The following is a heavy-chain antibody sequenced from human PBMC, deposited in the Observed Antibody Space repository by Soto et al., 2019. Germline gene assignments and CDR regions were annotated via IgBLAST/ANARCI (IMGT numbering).Heavy chain of an antibody. V-gene: IGHV1-18*01. CDR2: ISVEKGDT. Sequence: QVQVVQSGAEVKKPGASVKVACKASGYTFSTFGMSWVRQAPGQGLEWMGWISVEKGDTNSAQKFQDRVTTTTDTSTGTAYMELRSLTSDDTAVYYCARSQGSSTSLEIYYYYYYGMDVWGQGTTVTVSS. D-gene: IGHD2-2*01. CDR1: GYTFSTFG. CDR3: ARSQGSSTSLEIYYYYYYGMDV. J-gene: IGHJ6*02.